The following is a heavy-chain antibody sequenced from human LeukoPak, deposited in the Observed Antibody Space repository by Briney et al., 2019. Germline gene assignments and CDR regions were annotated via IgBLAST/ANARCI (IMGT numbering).Heavy chain of an antibody. D-gene: IGHD3-22*01. V-gene: IGHV1-46*01. Sequence: ASVKVSCKASGYTFTSYYLHWVRQAPGQGLEWMGIINPSGGSTSYAQKFQGRVTMTRDMSTGTVYMELSSLRSEDTAVYYCVRQYYHYSSDYYWAPDYWGQGTLVTVSS. CDR2: INPSGGST. CDR3: VRQYYHYSSDYYWAPDY. J-gene: IGHJ4*02. CDR1: GYTFTSYY.